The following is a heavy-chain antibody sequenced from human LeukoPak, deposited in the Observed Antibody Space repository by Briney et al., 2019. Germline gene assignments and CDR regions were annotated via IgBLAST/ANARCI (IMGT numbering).Heavy chain of an antibody. CDR1: GFTFSSYW. Sequence: GGSLRLSCAASGFTFSSYWMHWVRQAPGKGLEWVAVIWYDGSNKYYADSVKGRFTISRDNSKNTLYLQMNSLRAEDTAVYYCARDRRVELRGVIDYWGQGTLVTVSS. CDR2: IWYDGSNK. CDR3: ARDRRVELRGVIDY. D-gene: IGHD3-10*01. V-gene: IGHV3-33*08. J-gene: IGHJ4*02.